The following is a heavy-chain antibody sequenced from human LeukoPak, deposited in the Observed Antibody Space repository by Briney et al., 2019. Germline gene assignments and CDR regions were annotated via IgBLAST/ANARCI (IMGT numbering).Heavy chain of an antibody. D-gene: IGHD3-22*01. CDR3: ARDGAGGLLLDY. J-gene: IGHJ4*02. CDR2: INSDGSSR. V-gene: IGHV3-74*01. Sequence: GGSLRLSCAASGFSFSRDWMHWVRQAPGKGLVWVSRINSDGSSRNYADSVKGRFTISRDNAKNTLYLQMNSLRVEDTAVYYCARDGAGGLLLDYWGQGTLVTVSS. CDR1: GFSFSRDW.